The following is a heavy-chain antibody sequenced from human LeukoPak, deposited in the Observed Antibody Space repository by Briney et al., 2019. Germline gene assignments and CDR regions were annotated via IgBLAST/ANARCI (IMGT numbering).Heavy chain of an antibody. J-gene: IGHJ3*02. Sequence: SETLSLTCTVSGGSISSGSYYWSWIRQPAGKGLEWIGCIYTSGSTNYNPSLKSRVTISVDTSKNQFSLKLSSVTAADTAVYYCARVPIAARPYDAFDIWGQGTMVTVSS. D-gene: IGHD6-6*01. CDR2: IYTSGST. V-gene: IGHV4-61*02. CDR1: GGSISSGSYY. CDR3: ARVPIAARPYDAFDI.